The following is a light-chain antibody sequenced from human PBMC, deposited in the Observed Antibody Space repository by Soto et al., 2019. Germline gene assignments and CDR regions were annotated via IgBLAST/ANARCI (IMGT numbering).Light chain of an antibody. CDR1: QGISSY. Sequence: DIQLTQSPSFLSASVGDRVTITCRASQGISSYLAWYQQKPGKAPKLLIYAASTLQSGVPSRFSGSGSGTEFTLTICSLQPEDFAHYYCQQLNSYPLTFGGGTKVEIK. CDR3: QQLNSYPLT. J-gene: IGKJ4*01. V-gene: IGKV1-9*01. CDR2: AAS.